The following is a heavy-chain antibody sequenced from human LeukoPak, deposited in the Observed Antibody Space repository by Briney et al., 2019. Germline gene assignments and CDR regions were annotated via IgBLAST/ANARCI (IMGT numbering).Heavy chain of an antibody. CDR3: APPRGFNP. Sequence: SETLSLTCAVYGGSFSNYYWSWIRQPPGKGLEWIGEINHSGSTNYNPSLKSRVTISVDTSKNQFSLKLSSVTAADTAVYYCAPPRGFNPWAREPWSPSPQ. V-gene: IGHV4-34*01. CDR2: INHSGST. CDR1: GGSFSNYY. J-gene: IGHJ5*02.